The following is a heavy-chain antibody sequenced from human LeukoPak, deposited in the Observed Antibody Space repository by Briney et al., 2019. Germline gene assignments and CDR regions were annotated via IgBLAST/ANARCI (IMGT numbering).Heavy chain of an antibody. CDR3: ARDSDHDSSGYYRNYNWFDP. J-gene: IGHJ5*02. CDR1: GDSISSYY. V-gene: IGHV4-59*01. Sequence: SETLSLTCTVSGDSISSYYWSWIRQPPGKGLEWIGYIYYSGSTNYNPSLKSRVTISVDTSKNQFSLKLSSVTAADTAVYYCARDSDHDSSGYYRNYNWFDPWGQGTLVTVSS. D-gene: IGHD3-22*01. CDR2: IYYSGST.